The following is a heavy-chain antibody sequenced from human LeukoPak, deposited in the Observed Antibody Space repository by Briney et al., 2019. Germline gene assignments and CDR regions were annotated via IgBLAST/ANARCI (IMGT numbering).Heavy chain of an antibody. CDR1: GYTFTSYD. V-gene: IGHV1-8*01. Sequence: AASVKVSCKASGYTFTSYDINWVRQATGQGLEWMGWMNPNSGNTGYAQKFQGRVTMTRNTSISTAYTELSSLRSEDTAVYYCARVSLAVSSGYHYYYYGMDVWGQGTTVTVSS. J-gene: IGHJ6*02. CDR3: ARVSLAVSSGYHYYYYGMDV. CDR2: MNPNSGNT. D-gene: IGHD3-22*01.